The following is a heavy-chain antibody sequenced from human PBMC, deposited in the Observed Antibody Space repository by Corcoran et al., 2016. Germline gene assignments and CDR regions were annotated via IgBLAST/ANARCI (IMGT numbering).Heavy chain of an antibody. Sequence: QVQLQESGPGLVKPSQTLSLTCTVSGGSISSGGYYWSWIRQHPGKGLEWIGYIYYSGSTYYNPSLKSRVTISVDTSNNQFSLELSSVTAADTAVYYCAREALPTYYFDYWGQRTLVTVSS. J-gene: IGHJ4*02. CDR2: IYYSGST. CDR3: AREALPTYYFDY. V-gene: IGHV4-31*03. D-gene: IGHD2-2*01. CDR1: GGSISSGGYY.